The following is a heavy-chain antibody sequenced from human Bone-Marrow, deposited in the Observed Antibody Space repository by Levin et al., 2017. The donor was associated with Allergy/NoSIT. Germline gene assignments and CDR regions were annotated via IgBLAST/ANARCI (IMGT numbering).Heavy chain of an antibody. CDR1: GFTFSSYG. CDR2: ISYDGSNK. V-gene: IGHV3-30*18. D-gene: IGHD3-3*01. Sequence: GESLKISCAASGFTFSSYGMHWVRQAPGKGLEWVAVISYDGSNKYYADSVKGRFTISRDNSKNTLYLQMNSLRAEDTAVYYCAKDDFWSGYYYYYGMDGWGQGTTVTVSS. J-gene: IGHJ6*02. CDR3: AKDDFWSGYYYYYGMDG.